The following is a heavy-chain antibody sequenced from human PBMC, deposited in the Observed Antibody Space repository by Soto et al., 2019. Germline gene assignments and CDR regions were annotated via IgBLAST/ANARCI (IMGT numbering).Heavy chain of an antibody. CDR1: KFNFSSYG. V-gene: IGHV3-30*18. CDR2: ISYDGTNK. CDR3: AKLLTVKNPFFDY. J-gene: IGHJ4*02. D-gene: IGHD4-4*01. Sequence: GGSLRLSCTASKFNFSSYGIHWVRQAPGKGLEWVTVISYDGTNKFYTDSVKGRFTISRDNSKNTVHLQMNSLRLEDTAVYYCAKLLTVKNPFFDYWGQGTLVTVSS.